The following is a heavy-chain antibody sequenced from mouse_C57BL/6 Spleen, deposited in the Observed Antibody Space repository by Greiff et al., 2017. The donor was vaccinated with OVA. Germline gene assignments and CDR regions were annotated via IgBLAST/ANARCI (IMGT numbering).Heavy chain of an antibody. D-gene: IGHD1-1*01. V-gene: IGHV1-74*01. Sequence: QVQLQQPGAELVKPGASVKVSCKASGYTFTSYWMHWVKQRPGQGLEWIGRIHPSDSDTNYNRKFKGKATLTVDKSSSTAYMQLSSLTSEDSAVYYCAIGDYGSSSFFAYWGQGTLVTVSA. CDR3: AIGDYGSSSFFAY. J-gene: IGHJ3*01. CDR1: GYTFTSYW. CDR2: IHPSDSDT.